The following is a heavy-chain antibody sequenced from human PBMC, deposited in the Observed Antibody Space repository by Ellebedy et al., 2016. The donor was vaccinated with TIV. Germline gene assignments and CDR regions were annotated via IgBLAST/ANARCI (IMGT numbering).Heavy chain of an antibody. CDR2: ISSSSSYI. Sequence: GGSLRLSXAASGFTFSSYSMNWVRQAPGKGLEWVSSISSSSSYIYYADSVKGRFTISRDNAKNSLYLQMNSLRAEDTAVYYCARASGSSTSPAYYYYGMDVWGQGTTVTVSS. CDR3: ARASGSSTSPAYYYYGMDV. V-gene: IGHV3-21*01. D-gene: IGHD2-2*01. CDR1: GFTFSSYS. J-gene: IGHJ6*02.